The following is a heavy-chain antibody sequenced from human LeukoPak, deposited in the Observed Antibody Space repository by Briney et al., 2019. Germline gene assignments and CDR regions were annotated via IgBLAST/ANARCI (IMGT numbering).Heavy chain of an antibody. CDR1: GFTFSSYS. V-gene: IGHV3-21*01. J-gene: IGHJ4*02. D-gene: IGHD2-2*01. Sequence: PGGSLRLSCAASGFTFSSYSMNWVRQAPGKGLEWVSSISSGSSYIYYADSVKGRFTISRDNAKNSLYLQMNSLRAEDTAVYYCARPRLYCSSTSCPFDYWGQGTLVTVSS. CDR2: ISSGSSYI. CDR3: ARPRLYCSSTSCPFDY.